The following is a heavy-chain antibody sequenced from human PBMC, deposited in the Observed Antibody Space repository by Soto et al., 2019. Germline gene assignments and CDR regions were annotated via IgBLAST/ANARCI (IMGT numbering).Heavy chain of an antibody. V-gene: IGHV1-2*02. J-gene: IGHJ4*02. CDR3: AREAAAVSSLDY. CDR2: FNPNSGDT. CDR1: GYIFTAYS. D-gene: IGHD6-13*01. Sequence: SVKVSCKASGYIFTAYSMHWVRQAPGQGLEWVGWFNPNSGDTIYAQKFQGRVTLTGDTSISTAYMELYSLTSDDTAVYYCAREAAAVSSLDYWGAGTLVTVSS.